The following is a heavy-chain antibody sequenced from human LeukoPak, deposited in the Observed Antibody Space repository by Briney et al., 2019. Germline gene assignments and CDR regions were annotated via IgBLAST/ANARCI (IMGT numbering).Heavy chain of an antibody. D-gene: IGHD6-19*01. CDR2: INTDGSIT. J-gene: IGHJ4*02. Sequence: GGSLRLSCGAAGFTFSSYWMHWVRQVPGKGLVWVSRINTDGSITTYADSVKGRFTISRDNSKNTMYLQMNSLRAEDTAVYYCAKDLAVAGTLDYFDYWGQGTLVTVSS. CDR3: AKDLAVAGTLDYFDY. CDR1: GFTFSSYW. V-gene: IGHV3-74*01.